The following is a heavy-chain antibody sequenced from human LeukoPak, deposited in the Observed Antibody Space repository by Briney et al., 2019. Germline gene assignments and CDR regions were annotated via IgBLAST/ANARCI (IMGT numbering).Heavy chain of an antibody. J-gene: IGHJ4*02. D-gene: IGHD3-22*01. CDR2: ISYDGTNI. CDR3: ARDSSDFDY. V-gene: IGHV3-30-3*01. Sequence: RSLRLSCAASGFTFSSFAMQWVRQAPGKGLEWVAFISYDGTNIYYADSVKGRFTVSRDNSKNTLFLQMNSLRREDTAVYYCARDSSDFDYWGQGTLVTVSS. CDR1: GFTFSSFA.